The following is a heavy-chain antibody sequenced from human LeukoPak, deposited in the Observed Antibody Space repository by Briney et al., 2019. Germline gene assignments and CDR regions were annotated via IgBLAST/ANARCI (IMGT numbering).Heavy chain of an antibody. Sequence: GGSLRLSCTASGFTFSTYTMMWVRQAPGKGLQWLATFTGLGGKYYADSVKGRFSVSRDYSTNTLYLQMNSLSAEDTAVYYCAKGDAGGKVDWFDPWGQGTLDTVSS. V-gene: IGHV3-23*01. D-gene: IGHD2-15*01. CDR1: GFTFSTYT. J-gene: IGHJ5*02. CDR2: FTGLGGK. CDR3: AKGDAGGKVDWFDP.